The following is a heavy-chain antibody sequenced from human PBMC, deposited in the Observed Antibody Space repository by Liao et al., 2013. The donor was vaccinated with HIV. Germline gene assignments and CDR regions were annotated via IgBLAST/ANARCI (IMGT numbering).Heavy chain of an antibody. V-gene: IGHV4-61*02. CDR3: ARDRGYCSGGSCYSWFDP. D-gene: IGHD2-15*01. Sequence: QVQLQESGPGLVKPSQTLSLTCTVSGGSISSGSYYWSWIRQPAGKGLEWIGRIYTSGSTNYNPSLKSRVTISVDTSKNQFSLKLSSVTAADTAVYYCARDRGYCSGGSCYSWFDPVGPGNPGHRLF. CDR1: GGSISSGSYY. CDR2: IYTSGST. J-gene: IGHJ5*02.